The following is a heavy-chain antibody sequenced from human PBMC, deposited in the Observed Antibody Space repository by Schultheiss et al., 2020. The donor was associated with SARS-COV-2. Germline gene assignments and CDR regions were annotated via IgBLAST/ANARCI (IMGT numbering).Heavy chain of an antibody. CDR1: GGSVRSGSYY. J-gene: IGHJ1*01. CDR3: ALHYVWGGDRLPWPYFQR. Sequence: SQTLSLTCTVSGGSVRSGSYYWSWIRQPPGTGLEWIGYLYYSGSTNYNPSLKSPVTLSVDTSENQFSLKLCSVTAADTTVYYCALHYVWGGDRLPWPYFQRCSPGTGITVFS. D-gene: IGHD3-16*02. CDR2: LYYSGST. V-gene: IGHV4-61*01.